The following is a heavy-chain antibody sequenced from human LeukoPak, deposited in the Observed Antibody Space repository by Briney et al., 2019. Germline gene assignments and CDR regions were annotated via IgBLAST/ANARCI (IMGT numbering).Heavy chain of an antibody. V-gene: IGHV4-34*01. Sequence: TPSETLSLTCAVYGGSFSGYYWSWIRQPPGKGLEWIGEINHSGSTNYNPSLKSRVTISVDTSKNQFSLKLSSVTAADTAVYYCARESQGIAAAGTVDYFDYWGQGTLVTVSS. CDR2: INHSGST. CDR1: GGSFSGYY. CDR3: ARESQGIAAAGTVDYFDY. J-gene: IGHJ4*02. D-gene: IGHD6-13*01.